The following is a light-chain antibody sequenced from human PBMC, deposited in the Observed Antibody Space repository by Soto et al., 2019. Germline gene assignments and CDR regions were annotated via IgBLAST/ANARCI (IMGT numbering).Light chain of an antibody. CDR2: YTS. J-gene: IGKJ1*01. V-gene: IGKV3-11*01. CDR3: HQRQSWPRT. Sequence: EIVLTQSPATLSSSPGGTATLSCRASQYVGTRLAWYQHKPGQAPRLLIYYTSNRATGIPARFSGSGSGTDFTLTINSLAPEDFAIYYCHQRQSWPRTFGQGTKVDI. CDR1: QYVGTR.